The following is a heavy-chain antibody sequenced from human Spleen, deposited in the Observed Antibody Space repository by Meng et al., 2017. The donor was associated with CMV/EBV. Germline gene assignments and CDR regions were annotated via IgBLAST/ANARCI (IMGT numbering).Heavy chain of an antibody. CDR3: AKDRGPWQWLGMDV. D-gene: IGHD6-19*01. J-gene: IGHJ6*02. Sequence: ASVKVSCKASGYTFSTSYDITWVRQATGQGLEWMGWMNPNSGNTGYAQVFQGRVTITSNAAISTVYMELSSLRPEDTAWYYCAKDRGPWQWLGMDVWGQGTTVTVSS. CDR1: GYTFSTSYD. CDR2: MNPNSGNT. V-gene: IGHV1-8*03.